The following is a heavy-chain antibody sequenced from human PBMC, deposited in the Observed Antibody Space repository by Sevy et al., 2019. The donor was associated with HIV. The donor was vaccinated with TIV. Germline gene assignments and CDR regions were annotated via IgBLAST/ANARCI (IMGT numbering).Heavy chain of an antibody. D-gene: IGHD1-7*01. CDR1: GFTFSKYW. J-gene: IGHJ4*02. V-gene: IGHV3-7*01. Sequence: GGSLRLSCAASGFTFSKYWMGWVRQAPGKGLELVANIKQDAGQKYYVDSVKGRFTISRDNAKNSLYLQMNGLRAEDTAVYFCARDDGNYYFHYWGQGTLVTVSS. CDR3: ARDDGNYYFHY. CDR2: IKQDAGQK.